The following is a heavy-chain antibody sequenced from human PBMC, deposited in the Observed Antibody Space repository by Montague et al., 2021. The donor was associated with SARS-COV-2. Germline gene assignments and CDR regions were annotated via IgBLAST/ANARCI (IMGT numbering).Heavy chain of an antibody. CDR1: GGSFSGYY. D-gene: IGHD4-17*01. CDR3: ANVPTVTTYYYYYYGMDV. CDR2: INHSGGT. J-gene: IGHJ6*02. Sequence: SETLSLTCAVYGGSFSGYYWSWIRQPPGKGLEWIGEINHSGGTNYNPSLKSRVTISVDTSKNQFSLKLSSVTAADTAVYYCANVPTVTTYYYYYYGMDVWGQGTTVTVSS. V-gene: IGHV4-34*01.